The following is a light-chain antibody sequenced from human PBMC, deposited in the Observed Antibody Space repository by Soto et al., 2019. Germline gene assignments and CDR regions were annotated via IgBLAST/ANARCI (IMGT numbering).Light chain of an antibody. V-gene: IGKV1-5*01. CDR1: QSISSW. Sequence: DIQMPQSHSTLSASVGDRVTITCRASQSISSWLAWYQQKPGKAPKLLIYDASSLESGVPSRFSGSGSGTEFTLTISSLQPDDFATYYCQQYNSYRTFGQGTKVDIK. CDR3: QQYNSYRT. CDR2: DAS. J-gene: IGKJ1*01.